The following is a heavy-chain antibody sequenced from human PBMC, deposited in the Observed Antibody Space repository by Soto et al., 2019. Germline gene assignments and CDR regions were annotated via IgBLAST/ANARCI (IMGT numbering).Heavy chain of an antibody. J-gene: IGHJ6*02. CDR1: GYSFTNYW. CDR3: AASIFYYGMDV. CDR2: IYPGDSDT. V-gene: IGHV5-51*01. Sequence: GESLKISCKGSGYSFTNYWIGWVRQMPGKGPEWMGIIYPGDSDTKYNPSFQGQVTISTDKSITTTYLQWSSLKASDTAIYYCAASIFYYGMDVWGQGTTVTVSS.